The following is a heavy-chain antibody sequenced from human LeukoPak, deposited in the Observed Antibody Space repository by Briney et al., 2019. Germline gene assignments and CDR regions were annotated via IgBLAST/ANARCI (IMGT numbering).Heavy chain of an antibody. CDR2: ISAGGSTI. Sequence: GGSLRLSCTDSGITFSSHSMNWVRQAPGKGLEWVSYISAGGSTIYYAESVKGRFTISRDNGKNSLFLQMDSLRAEDTAVYYCAREHFYGGSEGQLESWGQGILVTVSS. CDR3: AREHFYGGSEGQLES. J-gene: IGHJ5*01. D-gene: IGHD4-23*01. V-gene: IGHV3-48*01. CDR1: GITFSSHS.